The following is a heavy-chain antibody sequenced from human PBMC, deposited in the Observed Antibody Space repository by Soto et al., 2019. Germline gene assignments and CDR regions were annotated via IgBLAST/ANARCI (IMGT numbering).Heavy chain of an antibody. CDR3: ARSSVAAAGTLGN. CDR1: GGTLNSYT. D-gene: IGHD6-13*01. V-gene: IGHV1-69*02. CDR2: IIPVLGVA. Sequence: QVQLVQSGAEVQKPGSSVKVSCKASGGTLNSYTINWVRQAPGHGPEWLGRIIPVLGVANYAQTFQGRVTITADKSTSTVYMDLTSLRSEDTAVYYCARSSVAAAGTLGNWGPGTRVTVSS. J-gene: IGHJ4*02.